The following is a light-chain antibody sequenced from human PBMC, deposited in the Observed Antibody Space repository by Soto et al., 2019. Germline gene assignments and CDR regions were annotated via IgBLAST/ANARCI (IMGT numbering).Light chain of an antibody. CDR1: QTISSW. CDR3: QHYNSYSEA. J-gene: IGKJ1*01. V-gene: IGKV1-5*03. Sequence: DIQMTQSPASLSGSLGDRVTITWRASQTISSWLAWYQQKTGKAPKLLIYKASTLKSGVPSRFSGSGYGTEFNLTISSLQTDDFATYYCQHYNSYSEAFGQGTKVDI. CDR2: KAS.